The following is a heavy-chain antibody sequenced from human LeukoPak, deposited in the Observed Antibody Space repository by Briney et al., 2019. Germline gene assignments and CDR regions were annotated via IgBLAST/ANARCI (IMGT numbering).Heavy chain of an antibody. V-gene: IGHV4-34*01. D-gene: IGHD3-3*01. CDR3: GTGHPTDDCWCGYFWGYFVY. CDR2: IYYSGST. J-gene: IGHJ4*02. CDR1: GGSFSGYY. Sequence: SETLSLTCAVYGGSFSGYYWSWIRQPPGKGLEWIGDIYYSGSTNYNPSLKSRVTISVDTSKNQFSLKLSSVTAADTAVYYCGTGHPTDDCWCGYFWGYFVYRGQGALVTASS.